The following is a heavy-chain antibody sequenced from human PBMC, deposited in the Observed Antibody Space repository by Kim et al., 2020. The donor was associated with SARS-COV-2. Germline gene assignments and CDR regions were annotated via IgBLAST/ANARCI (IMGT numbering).Heavy chain of an antibody. J-gene: IGHJ4*02. CDR2: ISDSGAYR. Sequence: GGSLRLSCTASGFSFRDYAMAWVRQAPGKGLEWASGISDSGAYRNYGDSVKGRFIISRDNSKNTMYLEMSSLRADDTGIYYCVKRNSDRSGYFYYLGQGT. CDR3: VKRNSDRSGYFYY. CDR1: GFSFRDYA. D-gene: IGHD3-22*01. V-gene: IGHV3-23*01.